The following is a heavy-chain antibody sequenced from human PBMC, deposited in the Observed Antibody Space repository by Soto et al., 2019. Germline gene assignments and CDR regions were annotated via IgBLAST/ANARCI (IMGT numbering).Heavy chain of an antibody. V-gene: IGHV3-23*01. CDR3: AKDSVRKYYDFWSGYYTYNWFDP. Sequence: PVGSLRLSCAASGFTFSSYAMSWVRQAPGKGLEWVSAISGSGGSTYYADSVKGRFTISRDNSKNTLYLQMNSLRAEDTAVYYCAKDSVRKYYDFWSGYYTYNWFDPWGQGTLVTVSS. CDR1: GFTFSSYA. D-gene: IGHD3-3*01. J-gene: IGHJ5*02. CDR2: ISGSGGST.